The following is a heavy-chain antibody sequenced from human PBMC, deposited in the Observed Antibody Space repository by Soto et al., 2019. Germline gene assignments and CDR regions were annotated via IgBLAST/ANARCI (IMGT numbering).Heavy chain of an antibody. V-gene: IGHV3-11*06. Sequence: GGSLRLSCAASGFTFRDYYMSWIRQAPGKGLEWDSYISSSSSFTNYADSVKGRFTISRDNAKKSLYLQMTSLRAEDTAVYYCARSQIRVGGNARPYFYYSAMDVWGQGTTVTVSS. CDR3: ARSQIRVGGNARPYFYYSAMDV. CDR1: GFTFRDYY. CDR2: ISSSSSFT. J-gene: IGHJ6*02. D-gene: IGHD1-1*01.